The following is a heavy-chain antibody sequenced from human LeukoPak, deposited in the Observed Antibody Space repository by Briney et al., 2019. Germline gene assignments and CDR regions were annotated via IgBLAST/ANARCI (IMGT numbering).Heavy chain of an antibody. CDR2: ISYSGNT. Sequence: SETLSLTCTVSGGSISSGAYYWSWIRQHPGKGLDWIGYISYSGNTYCNPSLKSQVTISVDTSKSHFFLKLSSVTAADTAVYYCASFAVAGSKNFYYFDYWGQGTLVTVSS. D-gene: IGHD6-19*01. V-gene: IGHV4-31*01. CDR1: GGSISSGAYY. CDR3: ASFAVAGSKNFYYFDY. J-gene: IGHJ4*02.